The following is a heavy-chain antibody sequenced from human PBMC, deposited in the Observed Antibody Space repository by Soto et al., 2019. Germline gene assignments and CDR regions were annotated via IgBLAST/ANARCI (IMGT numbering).Heavy chain of an antibody. CDR3: ARDPGRSGYYTGLDY. Sequence: GGSLRLSCAASGFTLSSYAMHWVRQAPGKGLEWVAVISYDGSNKYYADSVKGRFTISRDNSKNTLYLQMNSLRAEDTAVYYCARDPGRSGYYTGLDYWGQGTLVTV. CDR2: ISYDGSNK. D-gene: IGHD3-3*01. V-gene: IGHV3-30-3*01. CDR1: GFTLSSYA. J-gene: IGHJ4*02.